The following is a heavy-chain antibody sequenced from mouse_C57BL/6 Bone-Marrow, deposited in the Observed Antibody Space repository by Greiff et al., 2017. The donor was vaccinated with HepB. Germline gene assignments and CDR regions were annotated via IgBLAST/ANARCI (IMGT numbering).Heavy chain of an antibody. Sequence: EVLLVESGGGLVKPGGSLKLSCAASGFTFSSYAMSWVRQTPEKRLEWVATISDGGSYTYYPENVKGRFTISRDNAKNNLYLQMSHLKSEDTAMFYCARDYYYGLSWFAYWGQGTLVTVSA. D-gene: IGHD1-1*01. J-gene: IGHJ3*01. CDR1: GFTFSSYA. CDR2: ISDGGSYT. V-gene: IGHV5-4*01. CDR3: ARDYYYGLSWFAY.